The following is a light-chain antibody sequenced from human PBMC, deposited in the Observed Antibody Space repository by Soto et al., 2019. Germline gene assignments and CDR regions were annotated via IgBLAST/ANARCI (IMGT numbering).Light chain of an antibody. V-gene: IGLV1-40*01. Sequence: QPVLTQPPSVSGAPGQRVTISCTGSSSNIGAGYDVHWYQLPGTAPKLLIYNNNHRPSGIPDRFSGSRSGASASLAITGLQAEDEAEYFCQSYDSSLSGLISGGGTKLTVL. CDR3: QSYDSSLSGLI. CDR2: NNN. CDR1: SSNIGAGYD. J-gene: IGLJ2*01.